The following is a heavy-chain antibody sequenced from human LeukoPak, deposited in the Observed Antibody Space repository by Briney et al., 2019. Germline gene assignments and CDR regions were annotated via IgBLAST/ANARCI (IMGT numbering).Heavy chain of an antibody. J-gene: IGHJ5*02. CDR3: ARLDGPFDP. V-gene: IGHV4-39*01. D-gene: IGHD5-24*01. CDR2: IYYSGST. Sequence: SETLSLTCTVSGGSISSRSYYWGWIRQPPGKGLEWIGSIYYSGSTYYNPSLKSRVTISVDTSKNQFSLKLSSVTAADTAVYYCARLDGPFDPWGQGTLVTVSS. CDR1: GGSISSRSYY.